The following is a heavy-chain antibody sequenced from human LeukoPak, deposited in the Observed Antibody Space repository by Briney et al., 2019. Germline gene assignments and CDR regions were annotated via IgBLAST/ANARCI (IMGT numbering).Heavy chain of an antibody. V-gene: IGHV3-9*01. Sequence: GGSLRLSCAASGFTFDDYAMHWVRQAPGKGLEWVSGISWNSGSIGYADSVKGRFTISRDNAKNSLYLQMNSLRAEDTAVYYCARCWQQLGNYYYYMDVWGKGTTVTVSS. CDR2: ISWNSGSI. CDR1: GFTFDDYA. D-gene: IGHD6-13*01. J-gene: IGHJ6*03. CDR3: ARCWQQLGNYYYYMDV.